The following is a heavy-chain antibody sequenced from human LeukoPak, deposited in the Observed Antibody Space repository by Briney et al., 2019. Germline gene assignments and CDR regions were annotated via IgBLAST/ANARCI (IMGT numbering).Heavy chain of an antibody. J-gene: IGHJ5*02. CDR1: GYTFTSYG. Sequence: GASVKVSCKASGYTFTSYGISWVRQAPGQGLEWMGWISAYNGNTNYAQKLQGRVTMTTDTSTSTAYMELRSLRSDDTAVYYCARVLVYSSGWYRRWFDPWGQGTLVTVSS. V-gene: IGHV1-18*01. CDR3: ARVLVYSSGWYRRWFDP. D-gene: IGHD6-19*01. CDR2: ISAYNGNT.